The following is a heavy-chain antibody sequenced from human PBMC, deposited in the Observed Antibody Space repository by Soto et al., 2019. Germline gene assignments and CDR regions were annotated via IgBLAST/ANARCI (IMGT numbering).Heavy chain of an antibody. CDR1: GFTFSSYA. D-gene: IGHD2-2*01. CDR2: ISGSGGST. V-gene: IGHV3-23*01. CDR3: GRSSTRHYGMDV. J-gene: IGHJ6*02. Sequence: EVQLLESGGGLVQPGGSLRLSCAASGFTFSSYAMSWVRQAPGKGLEWVAAISGSGGSTDYADSVKGRFTISRDNSKNTLYLQMNSLRAEDTAVYYCGRSSTRHYGMDVWGQGTTVTVSS.